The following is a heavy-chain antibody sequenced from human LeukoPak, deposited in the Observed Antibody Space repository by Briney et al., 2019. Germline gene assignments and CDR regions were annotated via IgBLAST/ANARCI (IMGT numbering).Heavy chain of an antibody. CDR1: GFTFSSCG. D-gene: IGHD6-13*01. Sequence: GGSLRLSCAASGFTFSSCGMHWVRQAPGKGLEWVAVISYDGSNKYYADSVKGRFTISRDNSKNTLYLQMNSLRAEDTAVYYCAKEDSSSWPYNWFDPWGQGTLVTVSS. J-gene: IGHJ5*02. CDR3: AKEDSSSWPYNWFDP. CDR2: ISYDGSNK. V-gene: IGHV3-30*18.